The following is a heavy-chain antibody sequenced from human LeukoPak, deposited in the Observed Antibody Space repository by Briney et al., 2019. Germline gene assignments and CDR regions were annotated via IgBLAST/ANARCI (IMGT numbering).Heavy chain of an antibody. V-gene: IGHV3-48*04. D-gene: IGHD1-26*01. CDR1: GFTFSSYG. CDR3: ARTEVGGAFDI. CDR2: ISSSGSTI. Sequence: GRSLRLSRAASGFTFSSYGMHWVRQAPGKGLEWVSYISSSGSTIYYADSVKGRFTISRDNAKNSLYLQMNSLRAEDTAVYYCARTEVGGAFDIWGQGTMVTVSS. J-gene: IGHJ3*02.